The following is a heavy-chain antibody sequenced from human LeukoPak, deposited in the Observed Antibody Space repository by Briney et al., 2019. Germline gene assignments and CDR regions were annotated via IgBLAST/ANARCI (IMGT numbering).Heavy chain of an antibody. D-gene: IGHD1-26*01. CDR1: GFTFSSYS. J-gene: IGHJ3*01. V-gene: IGHV3-48*01. CDR2: ISSSSSTI. CDR3: ARVGKLGP. Sequence: GGSLRLSCAASGFTFSSYSMNWVRQAPGEGLEWVSYISSSSSTIYYADSVKGRFTISRDNAKNSLYLQMNSLRAEDTAVYYCARVGKLGPWGQGTMVTVSS.